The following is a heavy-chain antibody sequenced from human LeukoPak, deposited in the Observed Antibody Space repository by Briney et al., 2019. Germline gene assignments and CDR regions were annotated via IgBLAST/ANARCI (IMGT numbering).Heavy chain of an antibody. J-gene: IGHJ6*03. D-gene: IGHD3-9*01. CDR3: ARRYYDILTGYYGDYYYYYMDV. V-gene: IGHV3-11*01. CDR1: GFTFSDYY. CDR2: ISSSGSTI. Sequence: GGSLRLSCAASGFTFSDYYMSWIRQAPGKGLEWVSYISSSGSTIYYADSVKGRFTISRDNAKNSLYLQMNSLRAEDTAVYYCARRYYDILTGYYGDYYYYYMDVWGKGTTVTISS.